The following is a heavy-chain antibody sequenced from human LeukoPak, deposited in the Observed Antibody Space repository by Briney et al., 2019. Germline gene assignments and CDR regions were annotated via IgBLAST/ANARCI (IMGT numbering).Heavy chain of an antibody. CDR2: IYYSGST. V-gene: IGHV4-30-4*01. CDR1: GGSISSGDYY. D-gene: IGHD1/OR15-1a*01. CDR3: ARSNWNRGYFYMDV. J-gene: IGHJ6*03. Sequence: SQTLSLTCTVSGGSISSGDYYWSWIRQPPGKGLEWIGYIYYSGSTYHNPSLKSRVTISVDTSKNQFSLKLSSVTAADTAVYYCARSNWNRGYFYMDVWGKGTTVTVSS.